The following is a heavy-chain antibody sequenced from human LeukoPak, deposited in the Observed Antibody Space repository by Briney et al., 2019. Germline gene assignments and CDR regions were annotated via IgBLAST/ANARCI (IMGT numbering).Heavy chain of an antibody. V-gene: IGHV1-69*13. D-gene: IGHD2-15*01. CDR2: IIPIFGTA. CDR3: ARAERYCSGGSCLPDDAFDI. Sequence: SVKVSCKASGGTFSSYAISWVRQAPGQGLEWMGGIIPIFGTANYAQKFQGRVTITADESTSTAYMELSSLRSEDTAVYYCARAERYCSGGSCLPDDAFDIWGQGTMVAVSS. CDR1: GGTFSSYA. J-gene: IGHJ3*02.